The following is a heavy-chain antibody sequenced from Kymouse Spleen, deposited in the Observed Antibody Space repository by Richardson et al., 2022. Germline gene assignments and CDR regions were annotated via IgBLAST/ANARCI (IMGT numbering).Heavy chain of an antibody. Sequence: EVQLVESGGGLVKPGGSLRLSCAASGFTFSNAWMSWVRQAPGKGLEWVGRIKSKTDGGTTDYAAPVKGRFTISRDDSKNTLYLQMNSLKTEDTAVYYCTTGAVAGPSNGMDVWGQGTTVTVSS. D-gene: IGHD6-19*01. CDR2: IKSKTDGGTT. CDR1: GFTFSNAW. CDR3: TTGAVAGPSNGMDV. V-gene: IGHV3-15*01. J-gene: IGHJ6*02.